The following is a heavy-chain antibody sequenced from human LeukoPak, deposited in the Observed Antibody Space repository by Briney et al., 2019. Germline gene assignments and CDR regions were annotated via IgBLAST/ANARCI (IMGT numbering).Heavy chain of an antibody. D-gene: IGHD3-10*01. CDR2: ISAYNGNT. CDR1: GYTFTSYG. CDR3: ARDLFYYGSGSYCDY. J-gene: IGHJ4*02. Sequence: ASVKVSCKASGYTFTSYGISWVRQAPGQGLEWMGWISAYNGNTNYAQKLQGRVTMTTDTSTSTAYMELRSLRSDDTAVYYCARDLFYYGSGSYCDYWGQGTLVTVSS. V-gene: IGHV1-18*01.